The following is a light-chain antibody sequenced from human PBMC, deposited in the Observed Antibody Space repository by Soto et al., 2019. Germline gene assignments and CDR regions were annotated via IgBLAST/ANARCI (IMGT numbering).Light chain of an antibody. Sequence: AIRMTQSPSSFSASTGDRVTITYRASQGISSHLAWYQVKPGQAPRLLIYTASYLESGGPSRFGGSGSGTDFTLTITALQSEDVALYYCQQYFSYPLTFGGGIKVEIK. J-gene: IGKJ4*01. CDR2: TAS. CDR3: QQYFSYPLT. CDR1: QGISSH. V-gene: IGKV1-8*01.